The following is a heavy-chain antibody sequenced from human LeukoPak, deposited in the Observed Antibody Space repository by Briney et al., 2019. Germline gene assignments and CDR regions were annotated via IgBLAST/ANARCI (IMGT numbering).Heavy chain of an antibody. D-gene: IGHD3-3*01. CDR2: IYHSGST. CDR3: ARQVSWSTSGGNWFDP. CDR1: GYSISSGYY. V-gene: IGHV4-38-2*02. Sequence: PSETLSLTCTVSGYSISSGYYWGWIRQPPGKGLEWIGSIYHSGSTYYNPSLKSRVTISVDTSKNQFSLKLSSVTAADTAVYYCARQVSWSTSGGNWFDPWGQGTLVTVSS. J-gene: IGHJ5*02.